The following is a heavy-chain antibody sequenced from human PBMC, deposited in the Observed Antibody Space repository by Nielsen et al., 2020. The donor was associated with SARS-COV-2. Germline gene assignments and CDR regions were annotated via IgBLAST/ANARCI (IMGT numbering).Heavy chain of an antibody. CDR2: ISWNSGSI. Sequence: SLKISCAASGFTFDDYAMHWVRQAPGKGLEWVSGISWNSGSIGYADSVKGRFTISRDNAKNSLYLQLNSLRAEDTALYCCAAEGGDGSSWYWGQGTLVTVSS. CDR1: GFTFDDYA. CDR3: AAEGGDGSSWY. J-gene: IGHJ4*02. V-gene: IGHV3-9*01. D-gene: IGHD6-13*01.